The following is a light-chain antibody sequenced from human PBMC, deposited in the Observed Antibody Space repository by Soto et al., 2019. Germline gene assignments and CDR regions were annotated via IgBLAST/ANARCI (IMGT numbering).Light chain of an antibody. CDR3: QQYNSYMYT. CDR1: QNIGRW. CDR2: HAS. J-gene: IGKJ5*01. V-gene: IGKV1-5*01. Sequence: IQMTQSPSTLSSSMGDRVTLSWQASQNIGRWLAWYKQKPGTAPNLLIYHASNLRGGVPSRFRGGGSGTEFTLTISSLKPDDFETYYCQQYNSYMYTFGQGTRLEIK.